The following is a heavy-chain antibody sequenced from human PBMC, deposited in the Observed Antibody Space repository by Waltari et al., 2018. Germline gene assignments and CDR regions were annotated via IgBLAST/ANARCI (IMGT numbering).Heavy chain of an antibody. CDR1: GYTFSNLG. J-gene: IGHJ4*02. CDR2: ISGYSGDA. CDR3: ARGGGPRTVVALPFDH. D-gene: IGHD3-22*01. Sequence: QVQLVQPGDEVKIPGASVKVSCKASGYTFSNLGINWVRQAPGQGLEWMGWISGYSGDANYVQSLQGRVTMTTDTSTSTAYLELRGLRSDDTAVYYCARGGGPRTVVALPFDHWGQGTLVTVSS. V-gene: IGHV1-18*01.